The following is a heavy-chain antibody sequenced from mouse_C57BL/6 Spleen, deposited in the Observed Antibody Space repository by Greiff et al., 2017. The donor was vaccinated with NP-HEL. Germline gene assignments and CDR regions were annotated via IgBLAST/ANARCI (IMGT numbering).Heavy chain of an antibody. V-gene: IGHV5-9-1*02. J-gene: IGHJ1*03. CDR1: GFTFSSYA. Sequence: EVQLVESGEGLVKPGGSLKLSCAASGFTFSSYAMSWVRQTPEKRLEWVAYISSGGDYIYYADTVKGRFTISRDNARNTLYLQMSSLKSEDTAMYYCTRDRYYGSSYGYFDVWGTGTTVTVSS. CDR2: ISSGGDYI. D-gene: IGHD1-1*01. CDR3: TRDRYYGSSYGYFDV.